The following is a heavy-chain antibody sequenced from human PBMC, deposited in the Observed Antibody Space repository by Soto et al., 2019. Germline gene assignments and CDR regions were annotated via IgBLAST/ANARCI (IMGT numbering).Heavy chain of an antibody. Sequence: DSVKGRFTISRDNSKNTLYLQMNSLRAEDTAMYYCAKDPADSSSSSPFYYYYGMDVWGQGTTVTVSS. CDR3: AKDPADSSSSSPFYYYYGMDV. J-gene: IGHJ6*02. V-gene: IGHV3-30*02. D-gene: IGHD6-6*01.